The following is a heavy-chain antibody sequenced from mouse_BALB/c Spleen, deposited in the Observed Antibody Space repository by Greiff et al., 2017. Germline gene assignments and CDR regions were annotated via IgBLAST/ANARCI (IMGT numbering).Heavy chain of an antibody. Sequence: QVQLQQSGAELVKPGASVKLSCKASGYTFTSYWMHWVKQRPGQGLEWIGEINPSNGRTNYNEKFKSKATLTVDKSSSTAYMQLSSLTSEDSAVYYCARSYYYGRGYFDVWGAGTTVTVSS. J-gene: IGHJ1*01. V-gene: IGHV1S81*02. CDR3: ARSYYYGRGYFDV. CDR1: GYTFTSYW. CDR2: INPSNGRT. D-gene: IGHD1-1*01.